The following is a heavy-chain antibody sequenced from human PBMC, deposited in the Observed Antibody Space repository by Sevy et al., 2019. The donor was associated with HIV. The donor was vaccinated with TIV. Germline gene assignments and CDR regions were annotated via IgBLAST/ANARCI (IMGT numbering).Heavy chain of an antibody. D-gene: IGHD2-21*01. J-gene: IGHJ3*02. CDR1: GGSISSSSYY. Sequence: SETLSLTRTVSGGSISSSSYYWGWIRQPPGKGLEWIGSIYYSGSTYYNPSLKSRVTISVDTSKNQFSLKLSSVTAADTAVYYCARHVPVEMATLWGAFDIWGQGTMVTVSS. CDR2: IYYSGST. CDR3: ARHVPVEMATLWGAFDI. V-gene: IGHV4-39*01.